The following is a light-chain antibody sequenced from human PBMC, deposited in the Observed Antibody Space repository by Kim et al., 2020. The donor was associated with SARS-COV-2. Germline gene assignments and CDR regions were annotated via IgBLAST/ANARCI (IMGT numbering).Light chain of an antibody. J-gene: IGKJ5*01. V-gene: IGKV3-11*01. CDR3: QQRSTT. CDR2: AAS. CDR1: QSIDTY. Sequence: TLSLSPEERATLSCRASQSIDTYLAWYQQKPGKAPRLLIYAASSRASGVPARFSGSGSGTDFTLTISSLEPEDFAVYYCQQRSTTFGQGTRLEIK.